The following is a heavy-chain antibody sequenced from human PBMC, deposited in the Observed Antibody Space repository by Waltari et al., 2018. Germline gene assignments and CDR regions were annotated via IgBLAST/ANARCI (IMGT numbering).Heavy chain of an antibody. CDR3: SKDRTDFDY. V-gene: IGHV4-39*02. CDR1: GGSISSSSYY. Sequence: QLQLQESGPGLVKPSETLSLTCTVSGGSISSSSYYWGWIRQPPGKGLEWIGSIYYSGRTYYSPSLKSRGPISVEPSKYQFSLKLRSVTAADTAMYYCSKDRTDFDYWGQGPWSPSPQ. J-gene: IGHJ4*02. CDR2: IYYSGRT.